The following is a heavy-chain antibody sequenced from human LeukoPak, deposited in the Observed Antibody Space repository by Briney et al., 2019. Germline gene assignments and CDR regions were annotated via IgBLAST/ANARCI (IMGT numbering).Heavy chain of an antibody. CDR2: ITIDNSTV. J-gene: IGHJ6*03. Sequence: PGGSLRLSCAVSGFTFSLYNMNWVRQAPGKGLEWISFITIDNSTVYYADSVRGRFTISRDNAKNSLSLHMTNLRADDTAIYYCARRRGHGNSYYFLDVWGTGTTVTVSS. CDR3: ARRRGHGNSYYFLDV. D-gene: IGHD1-14*01. CDR1: GFTFSLYN. V-gene: IGHV3-48*04.